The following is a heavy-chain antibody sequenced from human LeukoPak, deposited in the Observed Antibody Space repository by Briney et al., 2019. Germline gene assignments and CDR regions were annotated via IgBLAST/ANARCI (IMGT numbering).Heavy chain of an antibody. V-gene: IGHV3-9*01. CDR3: ARYRSSWRAFDI. Sequence: GGSLRLSCAASGFTFDDYAMHWVRQAPGKGLEWVSGISWNSGSIGYADSVKGRFTISRDNSKNTLYLQMNSLRAEDTAVYYCARYRSSWRAFDIWGQGTMVTVSS. CDR1: GFTFDDYA. J-gene: IGHJ3*02. D-gene: IGHD6-13*01. CDR2: ISWNSGSI.